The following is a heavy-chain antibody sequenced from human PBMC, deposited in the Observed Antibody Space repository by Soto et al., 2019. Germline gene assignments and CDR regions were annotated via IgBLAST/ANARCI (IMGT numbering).Heavy chain of an antibody. CDR2: IIPILGRG. Sequence: QVQLVQSGAEVKKPGSSVKVSCKSYGDDFNSYAIAWVRQAPGQGLEWMGGIIPILGRGNYAPKFQGRVTMTADKSTRTAYMELSSLTSEDTAVYYCARARGYNDYWGQGTLVNVSS. CDR3: ARARGYNDY. J-gene: IGHJ4*02. V-gene: IGHV1-69*06. CDR1: GDDFNSYA. D-gene: IGHD5-18*01.